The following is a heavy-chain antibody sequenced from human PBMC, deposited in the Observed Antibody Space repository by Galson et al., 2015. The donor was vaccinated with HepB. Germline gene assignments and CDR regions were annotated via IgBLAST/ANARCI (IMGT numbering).Heavy chain of an antibody. CDR3: AREAHSSSALPLDS. CDR1: GFTFSSYE. V-gene: IGHV3-48*03. CDR2: ISCTGNTI. Sequence: SLRLSCAASGFTFSSYEMNWVRQAPGKGLEWVSYISCTGNTIYYADSVKGRFTISRDNAKNSLYLQMNSLRAEDTAVYYCAREAHSSSALPLDSWGQGTLVTVSS. D-gene: IGHD6-13*01. J-gene: IGHJ5*01.